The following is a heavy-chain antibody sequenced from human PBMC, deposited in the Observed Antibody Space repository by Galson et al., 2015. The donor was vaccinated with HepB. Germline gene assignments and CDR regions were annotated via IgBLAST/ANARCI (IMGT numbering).Heavy chain of an antibody. Sequence: SLRLSCAASGFTLSTYGMHWVRQAPGKGLEWVSIISKDGSVKYYGDSVRGRFIVSRDITKNTLFLQMNTLRPEDTAVYYCSRDRGLGVVSPYLDHWGQGALVTVSS. CDR1: GFTLSTYG. CDR3: SRDRGLGVVSPYLDH. V-gene: IGHV3-30*03. CDR2: ISKDGSVK. D-gene: IGHD3-3*01. J-gene: IGHJ4*02.